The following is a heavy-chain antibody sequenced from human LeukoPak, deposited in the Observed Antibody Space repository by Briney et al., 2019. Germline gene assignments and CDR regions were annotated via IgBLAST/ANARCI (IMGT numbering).Heavy chain of an antibody. CDR1: GGSISSSSAY. CDR3: VSPRGFSYRYFDY. J-gene: IGHJ4*02. Sequence: SETLSLTCTVSGGSISSSSAYWGWIRQPPGKGLEWIGSIYYSKNTHYNPSLKSRVTISADTSKNQFSLTLGSVSATDTAVYYCVSPRGFSYRYFDYWGQGTLVTVSS. D-gene: IGHD5-18*01. V-gene: IGHV4-39*01. CDR2: IYYSKNT.